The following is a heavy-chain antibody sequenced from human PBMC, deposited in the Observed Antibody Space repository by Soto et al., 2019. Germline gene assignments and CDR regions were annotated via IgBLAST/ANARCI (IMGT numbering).Heavy chain of an antibody. D-gene: IGHD3-10*01. J-gene: IGHJ4*02. Sequence: QVQLQESGPGLVRPSETLALTCTVSGGSVSSGRYYWSWIRQPPGKGLEWVGHIYYTGSTTYSPSLKSRLTMSLDTSKNQFSLTLSSVTAADTAVYYCARDPSPLAGAGLDYWGQGTPVTVSS. CDR2: IYYTGST. CDR3: ARDPSPLAGAGLDY. V-gene: IGHV4-61*01. CDR1: GGSVSSGRYY.